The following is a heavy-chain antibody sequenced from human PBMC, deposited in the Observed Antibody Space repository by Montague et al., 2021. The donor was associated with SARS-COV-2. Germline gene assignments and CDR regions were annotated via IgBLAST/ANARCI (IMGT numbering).Heavy chain of an antibody. D-gene: IGHD3-10*01. CDR3: ATYWQGGSGRGS. V-gene: IGHV4-61*01. J-gene: IGHJ5*02. Sequence: SETLSLTCTVSGVSVSNRYTHWSWIRQSPGKGLEWIGHIDYGGSPNYSPSLHSRVTISLDTSKNRLSLRLNSATAADTAVYYCATYWQGGSGRGSWGQGTLVTVSS. CDR1: GVSVSNRYTH. CDR2: IDYGGSP.